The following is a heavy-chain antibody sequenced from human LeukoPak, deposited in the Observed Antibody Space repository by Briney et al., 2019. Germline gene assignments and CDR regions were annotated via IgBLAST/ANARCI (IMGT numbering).Heavy chain of an antibody. Sequence: GGSLRLSCAASGFTFSSYSMNWVRQAPGKGLEWVSSISSSSSYIDYADSVKGRFTISRDNAKNSLYLQMNSLRAEDTAVYYCAREPGWTRVERGSWGQGTLVTVSS. D-gene: IGHD1-1*01. CDR2: ISSSSSYI. J-gene: IGHJ4*02. V-gene: IGHV3-21*01. CDR3: AREPGWTRVERGS. CDR1: GFTFSSYS.